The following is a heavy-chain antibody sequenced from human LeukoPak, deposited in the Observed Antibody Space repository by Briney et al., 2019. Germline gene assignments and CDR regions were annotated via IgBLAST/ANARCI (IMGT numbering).Heavy chain of an antibody. CDR1: GGTFSSYA. CDR2: IIPIFGTA. D-gene: IGHD3-22*01. Sequence: GASVKVSCKASGGTFSSYAISWVRQAPGQGLEWMGGIIPIFGTANYAQNFQGRVTMTRDTSTSTVYMELSSLRSEDTAVFYCASLIYYDSSGGAFDVWGQGTMVTVSS. V-gene: IGHV1-69*05. J-gene: IGHJ3*01. CDR3: ASLIYYDSSGGAFDV.